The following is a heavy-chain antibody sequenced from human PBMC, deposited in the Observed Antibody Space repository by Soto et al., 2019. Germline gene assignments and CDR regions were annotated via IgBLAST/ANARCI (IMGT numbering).Heavy chain of an antibody. CDR2: IGAAGDT. D-gene: IGHD3-10*01. J-gene: IGHJ6*02. CDR1: GFIFSSYD. Sequence: GGSLRLSCAASGFIFSSYDMHWVRQAPGKGLEWVSIIGAAGDTHYSGSVKGRFIISRENANNSLFLQMNTLRVGDTAVYYCARASSGYYYGMDVWGQGTTVTAP. CDR3: ARASSGYYYGMDV. V-gene: IGHV3-13*01.